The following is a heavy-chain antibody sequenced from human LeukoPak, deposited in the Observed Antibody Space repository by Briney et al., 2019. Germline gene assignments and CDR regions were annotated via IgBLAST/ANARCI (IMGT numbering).Heavy chain of an antibody. D-gene: IGHD1-26*01. V-gene: IGHV3-7*01. J-gene: IGHJ6*03. CDR1: GFTFSSYG. CDR2: IKQGGSEK. CDR3: ASSIVGASYYYYYMDV. Sequence: GGTLRLSCAASGFTFSSYGMSWVRQAPGKGLEWVANIKQGGSEKYYVDSVKGRFTISRDNAKNSLYLQMNSLRAEDTAVYYCASSIVGASYYYYYMDVWGKGTTVTVSS.